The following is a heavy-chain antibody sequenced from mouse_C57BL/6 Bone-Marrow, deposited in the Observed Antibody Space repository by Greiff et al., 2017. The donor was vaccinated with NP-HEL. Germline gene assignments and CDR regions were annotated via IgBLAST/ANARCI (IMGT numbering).Heavy chain of an antibody. CDR1: GFTFSSYA. CDR3: ARERCAMDY. Sequence: EVKLVDSGGGLVKPGGSLKLSCAASGFTFSSYAMSWVRQTPEKRLEWVATISDGGSYTYYPDNVKGRFTISRDNAKNNLYLQMSHLKSEDTAMYYCARERCAMDYWGQGTSVTVPS. CDR2: ISDGGSYT. J-gene: IGHJ4*01. V-gene: IGHV5-4*01.